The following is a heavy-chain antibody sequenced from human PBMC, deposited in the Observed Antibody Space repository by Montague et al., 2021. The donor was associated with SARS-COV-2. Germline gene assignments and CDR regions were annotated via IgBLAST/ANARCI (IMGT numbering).Heavy chain of an antibody. V-gene: IGHV3-48*03. CDR3: ARGGTYYDFWSGYRNYYYGMDV. Sequence: SLRLSCAASGFTFSSYEMNWVRQAPGKGLEWVSYISSSGSTIYYAYSXKGRFTISRDNAKNSLYLQMNSLRAEDTAVYYCARGGTYYDFWSGYRNYYYGMDVGGQGTTVTVSS. J-gene: IGHJ6*02. CDR2: ISSSGSTI. D-gene: IGHD3-3*01. CDR1: GFTFSSYE.